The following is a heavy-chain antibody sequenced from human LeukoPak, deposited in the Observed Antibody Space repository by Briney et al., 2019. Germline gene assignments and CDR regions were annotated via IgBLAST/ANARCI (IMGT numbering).Heavy chain of an antibody. V-gene: IGHV3-72*01. CDR2: VRNKVNSYST. CDR1: GFTFSDQY. J-gene: IGHJ4*02. D-gene: IGHD3-10*01. Sequence: GGSLRLSCAASGFTFSDQYMDWVRQAPGKGLEWVGRVRNKVNSYSTEYAASVKGRFTISRDDSKNSLYLQMNSLKTEDTAVYYCTRLWPKGDYWGQGTLVTASS. CDR3: TRLWPKGDY.